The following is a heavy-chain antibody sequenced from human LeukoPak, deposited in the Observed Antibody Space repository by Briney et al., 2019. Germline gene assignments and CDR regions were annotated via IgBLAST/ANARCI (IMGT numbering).Heavy chain of an antibody. J-gene: IGHJ3*02. CDR2: ISGSGGST. CDR3: AKGPSTPILTGYPNDAFDI. V-gene: IGHV3-23*01. D-gene: IGHD3-9*01. Sequence: GGSLRLSCAASGFTFSSYNMSWVRQAPGKGLEWVSAISGSGGSTYYADSVKGRFTISRDNSKNTLYLQMNSLRAEDTAVYYCAKGPSTPILTGYPNDAFDIWGQGTMVTVSS. CDR1: GFTFSSYN.